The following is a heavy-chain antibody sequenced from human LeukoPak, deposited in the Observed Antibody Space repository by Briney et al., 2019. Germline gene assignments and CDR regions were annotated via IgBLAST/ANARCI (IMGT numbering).Heavy chain of an antibody. J-gene: IGHJ4*02. D-gene: IGHD3-10*01. Sequence: GGSLRLSCAASGFTFSDYYMSWIRQAPRKGLECVSYINNGGSTIDYADSVKGRFTMSRDNAKNSLYLQMNNLRAEDTAVYYCARNLPYYSGSGPLDYWGQGSLVTVPS. CDR2: INNGGSTI. V-gene: IGHV3-11*01. CDR3: ARNLPYYSGSGPLDY. CDR1: GFTFSDYY.